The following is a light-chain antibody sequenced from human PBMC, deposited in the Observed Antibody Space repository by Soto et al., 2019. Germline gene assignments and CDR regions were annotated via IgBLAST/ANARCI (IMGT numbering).Light chain of an antibody. J-gene: IGKJ1*01. CDR1: QGIRND. CDR3: LQDYNYPRT. CDR2: AAS. Sequence: AVQMTQSPSSLSASVGDRVPITCRASQGIRNDLGWYQQKPGKAPKLLIYAASSLQSGVPSRLSGSGSGTDFTLTISSLQPEDFATYYCLQDYNYPRTFGQGTKVEIK. V-gene: IGKV1-6*01.